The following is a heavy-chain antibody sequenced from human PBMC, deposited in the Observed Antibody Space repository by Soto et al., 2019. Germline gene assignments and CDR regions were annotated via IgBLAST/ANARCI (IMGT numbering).Heavy chain of an antibody. CDR1: GGSISSSSYY. D-gene: IGHD3-22*01. CDR3: ARRDSSGYYCDY. CDR2: IYYSGST. J-gene: IGHJ4*02. V-gene: IGHV4-39*01. Sequence: SETLSLTCTVSGGSISSSSYYWGWIRQPPGKGLEWIGSIYYSGSTYYNPSLKSRVTISVDTSKNQFSLKLSSVTAADTAVYYCARRDSSGYYCDYWGQGTLVTVSS.